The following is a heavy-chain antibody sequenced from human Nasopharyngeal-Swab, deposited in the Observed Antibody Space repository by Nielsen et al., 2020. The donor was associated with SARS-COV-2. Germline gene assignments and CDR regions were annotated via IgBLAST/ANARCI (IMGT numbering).Heavy chain of an antibody. CDR2: IYSGGST. Sequence: VRQAPGKGLEWVSVIYSGGSTYYADSVKGRFTISRDNSKNTLYLQMNSLRAEDTAVYYCARDSVSGYGHGYWGQGTLVTVPS. CDR3: ARDSVSGYGHGY. V-gene: IGHV3-53*01. J-gene: IGHJ4*02. D-gene: IGHD5-12*01.